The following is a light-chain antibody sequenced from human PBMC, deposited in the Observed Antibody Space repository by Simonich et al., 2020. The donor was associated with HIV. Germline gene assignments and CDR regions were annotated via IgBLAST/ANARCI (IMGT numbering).Light chain of an antibody. V-gene: IGLV2-11*01. CDR3: CSYAGSYIWV. J-gene: IGLJ3*02. CDR2: DVN. Sequence: QSALTQPRSVSGSPGQSVTISCTGTSSDVGGHYFVSWYQQHPGKAPKLMIYDVNERPAGFPDRFSGSKSGKMASLTISGLQAEDEADYYCCSYAGSYIWVFGGGTKLTVL. CDR1: SSDVGGHYF.